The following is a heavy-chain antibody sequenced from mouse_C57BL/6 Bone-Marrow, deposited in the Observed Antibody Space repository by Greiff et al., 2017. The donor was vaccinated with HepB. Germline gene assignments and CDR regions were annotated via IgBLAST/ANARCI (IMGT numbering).Heavy chain of an antibody. CDR1: GFTFSDYY. V-gene: IGHV5-12*01. CDR2: ISNGGGST. Sequence: EVQRVESGGGLVQPGGSLKLSCAASGFTFSDYYMYWVRQTPEKRLEWVAYISNGGGSTYYPDTVKGRFTISRDNAKNTLYLQMSRLKSEDTAMYYCARQGGYWGQGTTLTVSS. CDR3: ARQGGY. J-gene: IGHJ2*01.